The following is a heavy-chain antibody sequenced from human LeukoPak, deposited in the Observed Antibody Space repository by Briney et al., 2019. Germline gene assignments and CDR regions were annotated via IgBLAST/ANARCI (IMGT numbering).Heavy chain of an antibody. CDR2: INWNGGST. J-gene: IGHJ5*02. V-gene: IGHV3-20*04. CDR3: ARVDFWSGYSNWFDP. Sequence: PGGSLRLSCAASGFTFDDYGMSWVRQAPGKGLEWVSGINWNGGSTGYADSVKGRFTISRDNAKNSLYLQMNSLRAEDTALYYCARVDFWSGYSNWFDPWGQGTLVTVSS. CDR1: GFTFDDYG. D-gene: IGHD3-3*01.